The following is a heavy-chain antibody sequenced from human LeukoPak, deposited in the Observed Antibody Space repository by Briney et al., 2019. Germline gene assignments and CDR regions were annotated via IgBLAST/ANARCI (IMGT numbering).Heavy chain of an antibody. CDR3: AKGAYDYIEMGYFDY. V-gene: IGHV3-23*01. CDR2: IIASSGST. D-gene: IGHD5-12*01. J-gene: IGHJ4*02. CDR1: GFSSNSA. Sequence: PGGSLRLSCAASGFSSNSAMSWVRQAPGKGLEWVSLIIASSGSTFYADSVKGRFTISRDNSKNTLFLQMNSPRAEDTAVYYCAKGAYDYIEMGYFDYWGQGTLVTVSS.